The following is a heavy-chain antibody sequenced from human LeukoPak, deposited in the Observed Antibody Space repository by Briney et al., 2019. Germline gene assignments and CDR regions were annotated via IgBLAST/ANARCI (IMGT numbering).Heavy chain of an antibody. V-gene: IGHV3-73*01. CDR3: TRHGNDSSGYYYGTDDY. J-gene: IGHJ4*02. Sequence: GGSLKLSCAASGFTFSGSAMHWVRQASGKGLEWVGRIRSKANSYATAYAASVKGRFTISRDDSKNTAYLQMNSLKTEDTAVYYCTRHGNDSSGYYYGTDDYWGQGTLATVSS. CDR1: GFTFSGSA. D-gene: IGHD3-22*01. CDR2: IRSKANSYAT.